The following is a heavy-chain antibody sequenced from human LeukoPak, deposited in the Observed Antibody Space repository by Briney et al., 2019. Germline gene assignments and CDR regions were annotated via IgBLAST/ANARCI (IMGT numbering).Heavy chain of an antibody. CDR1: GGTFSSYA. Sequence: ASVKVSCKASGGTFSSYAISWVRQAPGQGREWMGGIIPIFGTANYAQKFQGRVTITADESTSTAYMELSSLRSEDTAVYYCARGQLRYFDWFAYDYWGQGTLVTVSS. J-gene: IGHJ4*02. CDR2: IIPIFGTA. CDR3: ARGQLRYFDWFAYDY. D-gene: IGHD3-9*01. V-gene: IGHV1-69*13.